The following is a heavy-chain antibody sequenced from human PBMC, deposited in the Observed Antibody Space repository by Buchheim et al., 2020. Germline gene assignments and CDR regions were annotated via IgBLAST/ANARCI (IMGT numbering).Heavy chain of an antibody. CDR3: ARFSPMAIKGELRYFDWLLVPDYYYCGMDV. CDR2: IKQDGSEK. J-gene: IGHJ6*02. Sequence: EVQLVESGGGLVQPGGSLRLSCAASGFTFSSYWMSWVRQAPGKGLEWVANIKQDGSEKYYVDSVKGRFTISRDNAKNSLYLQMNSLRAEDTAVYYCARFSPMAIKGELRYFDWLLVPDYYYCGMDVWGQGTT. D-gene: IGHD3-9*01. V-gene: IGHV3-7*03. CDR1: GFTFSSYW.